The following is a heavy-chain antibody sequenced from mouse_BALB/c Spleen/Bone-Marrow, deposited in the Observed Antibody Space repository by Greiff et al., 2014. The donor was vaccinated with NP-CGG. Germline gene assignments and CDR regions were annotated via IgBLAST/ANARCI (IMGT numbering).Heavy chain of an antibody. D-gene: IGHD5-5*01. CDR3: ARDYPSDY. CDR2: IYPGDGDT. J-gene: IGHJ2*01. V-gene: IGHV1-87*01. CDR1: GYTFTSYW. Sequence: QVQLKESGAELARPGASVKLSCKASGYTFTSYWMQWVKQRPGQGLEWIGAIYPGDGDTRYTQKFKGKATLTADKSSSTAYMQLSSLASEDSAVYYCARDYPSDYWGQGTTLTVSS.